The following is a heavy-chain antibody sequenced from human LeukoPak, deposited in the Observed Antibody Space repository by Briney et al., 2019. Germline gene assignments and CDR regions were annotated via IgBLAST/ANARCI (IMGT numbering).Heavy chain of an antibody. CDR2: INHSGST. CDR3: ARGVGTGRWLQFPSYFDY. D-gene: IGHD5-24*01. CDR1: GGSFSGYY. Sequence: SETLSLTCAAYGGSFSGYYWSWIRQPPGKGLEWSGEINHSGSTNYNPSLKSRVTISVDTSKNQFSLKLSSVTAADTAVYYCARGVGTGRWLQFPSYFDYWGQGTLVTVSS. V-gene: IGHV4-34*01. J-gene: IGHJ4*02.